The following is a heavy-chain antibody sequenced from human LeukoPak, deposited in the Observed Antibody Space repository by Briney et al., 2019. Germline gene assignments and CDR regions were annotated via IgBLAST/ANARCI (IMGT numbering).Heavy chain of an antibody. CDR3: ARAPILRWFDP. CDR1: GGSFSGYY. CDR2: IYYSGNT. Sequence: SETLSLTCAVYGGSFSGYYWTWIRQPPGKGLEWIGYIYYSGNTNYNPSLESRVTISIDTSKNQFSLRMTSVTAADTAVYYCARAPILRWFDPWGQGTLGTVSS. J-gene: IGHJ5*02. V-gene: IGHV4-59*08.